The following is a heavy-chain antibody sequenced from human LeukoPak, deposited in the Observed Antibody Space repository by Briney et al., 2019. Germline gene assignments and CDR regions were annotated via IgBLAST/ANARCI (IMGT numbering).Heavy chain of an antibody. D-gene: IGHD3-10*01. CDR2: IYSGGST. V-gene: IGHV3-53*04. J-gene: IGHJ6*02. CDR3: ARQRTEWFGEEGYYYYYYGMDV. Sequence: GGSLRLSCAASEFTVSSNYMSWVRQAPGKGLEWVSVIYSGGSTYYADSVKGRFTISRHNSNNTLYLQMNSLRAEDTAVYHCARQRTEWFGEEGYYYYYYGMDVWGLGTTVTVSS. CDR1: EFTVSSNY.